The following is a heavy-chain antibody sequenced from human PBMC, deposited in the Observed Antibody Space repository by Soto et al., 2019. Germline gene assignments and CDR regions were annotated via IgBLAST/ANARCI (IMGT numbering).Heavy chain of an antibody. CDR2: IIPILGTA. Sequence: SVKVSCKASGGTFSSYTISWVRQAPGQGLEWMGRIIPILGTANYAQKFQGRVTITADESTSTAYMELSSLRSEDTAVYYCAIDYTVTNIDFDYWGQGTLVTVSS. J-gene: IGHJ4*02. CDR3: AIDYTVTNIDFDY. D-gene: IGHD4-17*01. CDR1: GGTFSSYT. V-gene: IGHV1-69*08.